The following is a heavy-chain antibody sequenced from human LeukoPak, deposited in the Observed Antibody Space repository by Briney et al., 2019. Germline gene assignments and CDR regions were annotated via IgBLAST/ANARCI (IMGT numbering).Heavy chain of an antibody. CDR3: ARRTYKILRGTEYGYWYFDL. CDR2: INHSGST. J-gene: IGHJ2*01. Sequence: PSETLSLTCAVYGGSFSGHYWSWILQPPGKGLEWIGEINHSGSTNYNPSLESRVTISVDTSKNQFSLRLSSVPAADTAVFYCARRTYKILRGTEYGYWYFDLWGRGTLVTVSS. V-gene: IGHV4-34*01. CDR1: GGSFSGHY. D-gene: IGHD3-9*01.